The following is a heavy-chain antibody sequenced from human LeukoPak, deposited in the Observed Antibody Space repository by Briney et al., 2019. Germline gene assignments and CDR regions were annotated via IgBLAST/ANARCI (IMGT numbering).Heavy chain of an antibody. D-gene: IGHD3-10*01. V-gene: IGHV4-30-4*01. CDR2: IYYSGST. Sequence: PSETLSLTCTVSGGSISSGDYYWSWIRQPPGKGLEWIGYIYYSGSTYYNPSLKSRVTISVDTSKNQFSLKLSSVTAADTAVYYCARGPLLWFGELFPCYFDYWGQGTLVTVSS. CDR1: GGSISSGDYY. J-gene: IGHJ4*02. CDR3: ARGPLLWFGELFPCYFDY.